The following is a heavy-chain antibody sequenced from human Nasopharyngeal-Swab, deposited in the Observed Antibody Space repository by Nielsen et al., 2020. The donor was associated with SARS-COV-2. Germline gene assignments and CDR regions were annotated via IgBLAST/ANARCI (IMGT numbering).Heavy chain of an antibody. J-gene: IGHJ4*02. CDR1: GYTFTGYY. CDR3: ASVYNWNYGGAFDY. V-gene: IGHV1-2*06. D-gene: IGHD1-1*01. CDR2: INPNSGGT. Sequence: ASVKVSCKASGYTFTGYYMHWVRQAPGQGLEWMGRINPNSGGTSYAQKFQGRVTMTRDTSTSTVYLELSSLRSEDTAVYYCASVYNWNYGGAFDYWGQGTLVTVSS.